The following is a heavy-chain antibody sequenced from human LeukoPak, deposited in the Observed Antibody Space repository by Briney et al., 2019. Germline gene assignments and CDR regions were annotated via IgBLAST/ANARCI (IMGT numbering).Heavy chain of an antibody. CDR1: GYTFRSYW. D-gene: IGHD6-13*01. CDR3: ARFSAPFDF. V-gene: IGHV5-51*01. Sequence: GESLKISCKASGYTFRSYWIGWVRQVPGKGLEWMGIIFPGDSETRYSPSFEGQVTISADESTNTAYLHWSSLRASDTAIYYCARFSAPFDFWGQGTLVTVSS. J-gene: IGHJ4*02. CDR2: IFPGDSET.